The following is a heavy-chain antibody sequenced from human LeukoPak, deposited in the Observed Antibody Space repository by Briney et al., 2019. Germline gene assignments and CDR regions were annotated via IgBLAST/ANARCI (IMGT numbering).Heavy chain of an antibody. CDR1: GGTFSSYA. CDR3: ASMDKWELQRDDAFDI. V-gene: IGHV1-69*06. Sequence: PGASVKVSCKASGGTFSSYAISWVRQAPGQGLEWMGGIIPIFGTANYAQKFQGRVTITADKSTSTAYMELSSLRSEDTAVYYCASMDKWELQRDDAFDIWGQGTMVTVSS. J-gene: IGHJ3*02. D-gene: IGHD1-26*01. CDR2: IIPIFGTA.